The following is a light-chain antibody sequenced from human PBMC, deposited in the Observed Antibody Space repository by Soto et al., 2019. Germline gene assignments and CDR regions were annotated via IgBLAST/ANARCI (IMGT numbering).Light chain of an antibody. Sequence: QSALTQSASVSGSPGQSITISCTGTSSDVGGYKYVSWYQLHPGKAPKLMIYEVSNRPSGISNRFSASKSGNTASLTISGLQAEDEADYYCFSYTSSTAYVFGTGTKLTVL. CDR3: FSYTSSTAYV. CDR2: EVS. J-gene: IGLJ1*01. CDR1: SSDVGGYKY. V-gene: IGLV2-14*01.